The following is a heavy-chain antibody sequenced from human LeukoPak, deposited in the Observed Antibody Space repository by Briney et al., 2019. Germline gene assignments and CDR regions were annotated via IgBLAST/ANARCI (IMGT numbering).Heavy chain of an antibody. J-gene: IGHJ4*02. Sequence: SETLSLTCTVSGDSITNYFWSWIRKPPGKGLEWIGYIYYTGNTNYKPSLKSRVTMSVDTSTNQFSLRLRSVTAADTAVYYCARGRVAYSAYYFDYWGRGTLVTVSS. V-gene: IGHV4-59*01. CDR1: GDSITNYF. D-gene: IGHD2-15*01. CDR2: IYYTGNT. CDR3: ARGRVAYSAYYFDY.